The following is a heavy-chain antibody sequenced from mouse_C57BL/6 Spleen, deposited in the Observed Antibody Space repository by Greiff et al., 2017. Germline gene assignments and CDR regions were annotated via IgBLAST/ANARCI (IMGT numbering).Heavy chain of an antibody. CDR1: GFTFSSYA. D-gene: IGHD4-1*01. Sequence: EVKLVESGGGLVKPGGSLKLSCAASGFTFSSYAMSWVRQTPEKRLEWVATISDGGSYTYYPDNVKGRFTISRDNAKNNLYLQMSHLKSEDTAMYYCARDAGTYYAMDYGGQGTSVTVSS. CDR2: ISDGGSYT. V-gene: IGHV5-4*01. CDR3: ARDAGTYYAMDY. J-gene: IGHJ4*01.